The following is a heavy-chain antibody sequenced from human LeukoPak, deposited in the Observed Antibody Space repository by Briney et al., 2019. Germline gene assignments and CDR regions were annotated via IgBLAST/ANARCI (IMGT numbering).Heavy chain of an antibody. CDR1: GFTFSTYP. Sequence: GGSLRLSCAASGFTFSTYPMNWVRQAPGKGLEWVSSINPSGGHILHADSLKGRFTISRDNAKNSLYLQMNGLRAEDTAVYYCAREDAKSLDYWGQGTLVTVSS. J-gene: IGHJ4*02. CDR2: INPSGGHI. CDR3: AREDAKSLDY. V-gene: IGHV3-21*01. D-gene: IGHD2-8*01.